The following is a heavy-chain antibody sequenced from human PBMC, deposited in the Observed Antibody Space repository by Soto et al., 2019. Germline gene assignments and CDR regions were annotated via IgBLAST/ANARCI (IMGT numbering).Heavy chain of an antibody. CDR2: ISYSGTT. D-gene: IGHD4-4*01. Sequence: QVQLQESGPGVVKPSQTLSLTCTVSGDSISSDDYYWSWIRQPPGKGLEWIGYISYSGTTSYNPSLKRRVLCAVDTSKKKFSLKLTSVTAADTAVYYCARSHDYSASVFDCWGQGTLVTVSS. J-gene: IGHJ4*02. CDR1: GDSISSDDYY. V-gene: IGHV4-30-4*01. CDR3: ARSHDYSASVFDC.